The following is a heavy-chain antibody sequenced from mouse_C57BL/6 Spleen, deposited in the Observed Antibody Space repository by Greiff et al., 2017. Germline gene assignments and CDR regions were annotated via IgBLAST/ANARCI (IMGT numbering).Heavy chain of an antibody. CDR1: GFTFTDYY. CDR3: ASLYYNAMDY. J-gene: IGHJ4*01. V-gene: IGHV7-3*01. D-gene: IGHD2-1*01. Sequence: EVHLVESGGGLVQPGGSLSLSCAASGFTFTDYYMSWVRQPPGKALEWLGFIRNKANGYTTEYSASVKGRFTISRDNSQSILYLQMNALRAEDSATYYCASLYYNAMDYWGQGTSVTVSS. CDR2: IRNKANGYTT.